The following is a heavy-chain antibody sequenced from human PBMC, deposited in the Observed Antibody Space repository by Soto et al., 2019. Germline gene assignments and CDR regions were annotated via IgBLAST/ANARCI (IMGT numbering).Heavy chain of an antibody. Sequence: EVQLVESGGGLVQPGGSLRLSCAASGFTFSNYWMHWVRQAPGKGLVWVSRIKSDESSTNYADSVKGRFTISRDNAKNTLYLQMSSLEAEDAAVYYCERGKAVGGRGDYDDWGQGALVTVSS. CDR2: IKSDESST. J-gene: IGHJ4*02. D-gene: IGHD4-17*01. V-gene: IGHV3-74*01. CDR3: ERGKAVGGRGDYDD. CDR1: GFTFSNYW.